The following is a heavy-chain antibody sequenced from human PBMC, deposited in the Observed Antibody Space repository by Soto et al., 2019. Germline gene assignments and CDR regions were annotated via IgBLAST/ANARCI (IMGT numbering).Heavy chain of an antibody. CDR2: INACNGNT. V-gene: IGHV1-3*01. CDR3: ARGSVVGVDS. CDR1: GYTFTSYG. Sequence: QVQLVQSGAEVKKPGASVKVSCKASGYTFTSYGMHWVRQAPGQRLEWMGWINACNGNTKYSQNFQGRVTITRDTSASTAYMEQSTLRAEYTAVDFCARGSVVGVDSWGQGPLVPVSS. J-gene: IGHJ5*01. D-gene: IGHD2-15*01.